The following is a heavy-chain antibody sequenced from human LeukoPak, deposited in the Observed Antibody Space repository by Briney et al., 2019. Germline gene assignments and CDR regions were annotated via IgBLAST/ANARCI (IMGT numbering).Heavy chain of an antibody. D-gene: IGHD2-15*01. J-gene: IGHJ3*02. CDR2: IKQDGSEK. V-gene: IGHV3-7*03. CDR1: GFTFSSYW. Sequence: PGVSLRLSCAASGFTFSSYWMSWVRQAPGKGLEWVANIKQDGSEKYYVDSVKGRFTISRDNAKNSLYLQMNSLRAEDTAVYYCARRSCSGGSCYNAFDIWGQGTMVTVSS. CDR3: ARRSCSGGSCYNAFDI.